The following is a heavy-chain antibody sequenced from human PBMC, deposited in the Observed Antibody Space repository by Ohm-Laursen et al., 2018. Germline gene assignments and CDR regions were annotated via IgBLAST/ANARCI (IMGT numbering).Heavy chain of an antibody. J-gene: IGHJ5*02. V-gene: IGHV3-11*01. CDR2: ISSSGSTI. Sequence: SLRLSCSASGFTFSVYYMSWIRQAPGKGLEWVSYISSSGSTIYYADSVKGRFTISRDNAKNSLYLQMNSLRAEDTAVYYCARVSRGTLQSPWGQGTLVTVSS. CDR3: ARVSRGTLQSP. D-gene: IGHD5-24*01. CDR1: GFTFSVYY.